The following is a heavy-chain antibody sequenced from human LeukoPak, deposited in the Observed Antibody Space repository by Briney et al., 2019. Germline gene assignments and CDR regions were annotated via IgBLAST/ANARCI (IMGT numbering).Heavy chain of an antibody. D-gene: IGHD6-13*01. J-gene: IGHJ5*02. CDR3: ARVAYSSSWYAQTFNWFDP. V-gene: IGHV4-4*02. CDR1: GGSISSSNW. Sequence: SETLSLTCAVSGGSISSSNWWSWVRQPPGKGLEWIGEIYHSGSTNYNPSLKSRVTISVDKSKNQFSLKLSSVTAADTAVYYCARVAYSSSWYAQTFNWFDPWGQGTLVTVSS. CDR2: IYHSGST.